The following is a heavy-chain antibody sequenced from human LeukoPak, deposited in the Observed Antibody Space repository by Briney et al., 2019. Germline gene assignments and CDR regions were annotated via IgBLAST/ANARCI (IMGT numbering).Heavy chain of an antibody. CDR1: GYTFTSYD. D-gene: IGHD4-11*01. CDR2: MNPNSGNT. CDR3: AREVMTTALSWFDP. Sequence: GASVKVSCKASGYTFTSYDINWVRQATGQGLEWMGWMNPNSGNTGYAQKFQGRVTMTRNTSISTAYMELSSLRAEDTAVYYCAREVMTTALSWFDPWGQGTLVTVSS. V-gene: IGHV1-8*01. J-gene: IGHJ5*02.